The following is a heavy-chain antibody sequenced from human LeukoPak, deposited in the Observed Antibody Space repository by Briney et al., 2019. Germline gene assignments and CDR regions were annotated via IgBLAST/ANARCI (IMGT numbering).Heavy chain of an antibody. V-gene: IGHV3-23*01. CDR1: GFTFSSYA. J-gene: IGHJ4*02. Sequence: GGSLRLSCAASGFTFSSYAMTWVRQAPGKGLEWVSAIGGSGGSTYYADSVKGRFTISRDNSKNTLYLQMNSLRAEDTAVYYCAKDRSGYSGSLSAPIDYWGQGTLVTVSS. CDR2: IGGSGGST. D-gene: IGHD1-26*01. CDR3: AKDRSGYSGSLSAPIDY.